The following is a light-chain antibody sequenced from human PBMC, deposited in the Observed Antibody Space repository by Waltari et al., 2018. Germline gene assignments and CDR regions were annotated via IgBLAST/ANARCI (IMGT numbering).Light chain of an antibody. CDR1: SSNIRAHHD. CDR2: HNN. CDR3: QSYDSSLNGWV. J-gene: IGLJ3*02. Sequence: QSVLTQPPSVSGAPGQRATFTCTGSSSNIRAHHDVHESQHLQGTSPKPLIYHNNHRPSGVPGRFSASKSGTSASLAITGLQAEDEADYYCQSYDSSLNGWVFGGGTKLTVL. V-gene: IGLV1-40*01.